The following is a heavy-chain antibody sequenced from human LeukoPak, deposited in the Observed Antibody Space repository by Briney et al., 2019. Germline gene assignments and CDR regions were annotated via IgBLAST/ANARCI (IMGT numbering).Heavy chain of an antibody. D-gene: IGHD2-2*01. CDR2: IRYDGSNK. CDR3: AKEERVVLAAIFDY. Sequence: GGSLRLSCAASGFTFSSYGMHWVRQAPGKGLEWVAFIRYDGSNKYYADSVKGRFTIPRDNSKNTLYLQMNSLRAEDTAVYYCAKEERVVLAAIFDYWGQGTLVTVSS. J-gene: IGHJ4*02. CDR1: GFTFSSYG. V-gene: IGHV3-30*02.